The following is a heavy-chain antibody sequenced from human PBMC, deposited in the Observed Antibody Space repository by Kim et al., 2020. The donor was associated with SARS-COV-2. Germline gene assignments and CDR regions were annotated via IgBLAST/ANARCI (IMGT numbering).Heavy chain of an antibody. D-gene: IGHD1-20*01. CDR3: AGVTGISAFDI. V-gene: IGHV4-30-2*04. J-gene: IGHJ3*02. Sequence: YTPALKSRATIAGDRSKNQFSLKLSSVTAADTAVYYCAGVTGISAFDIWGQGTMVTVSS.